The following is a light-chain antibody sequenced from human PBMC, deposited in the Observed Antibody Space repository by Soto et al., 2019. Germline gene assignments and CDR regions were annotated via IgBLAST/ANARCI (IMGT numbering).Light chain of an antibody. V-gene: IGKV1-5*03. J-gene: IGKJ1*01. CDR3: QQYNIYSWT. Sequence: TQMTQSPFALSASVGDRVTITCRASQSISSWLAWYQQKPGKAPKLLIYKASSLESGVPSRFSGSGSGTEFTLTISSLQPDDFATYYCQQYNIYSWTFGQGTKVDIK. CDR1: QSISSW. CDR2: KAS.